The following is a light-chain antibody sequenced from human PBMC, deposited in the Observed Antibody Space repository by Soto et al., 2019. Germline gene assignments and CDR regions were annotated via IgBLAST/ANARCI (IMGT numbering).Light chain of an antibody. J-gene: IGLJ2*01. V-gene: IGLV2-14*03. Sequence: QSALTQPASVSGSPGQSITISCTGTSSDIGRYNSVSWYQHHPGKAPKLMIFDVSHRPSGISNRFSGSKSGNTASLTISGLQAEDEGSYYCCSYTGSNTVLFGGGTKLTVL. CDR3: CSYTGSNTVL. CDR1: SSDIGRYNS. CDR2: DVS.